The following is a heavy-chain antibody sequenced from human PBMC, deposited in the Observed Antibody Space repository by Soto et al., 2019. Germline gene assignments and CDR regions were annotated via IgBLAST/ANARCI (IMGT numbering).Heavy chain of an antibody. J-gene: IGHJ4*02. CDR1: GFTFSSYS. CDR3: ASPPPSHNYYGSGSYLDY. D-gene: IGHD3-10*01. V-gene: IGHV3-21*01. Sequence: GGSLRLSCAASGFTFSSYSMNWVRQAPGKGLEWVSSISSSSSYIYYADSVKGRFTISRNKAKNSLYLQMNSLRAEDAAVYYCASPPPSHNYYGSGSYLDYWGQGTLVTVSS. CDR2: ISSSSSYI.